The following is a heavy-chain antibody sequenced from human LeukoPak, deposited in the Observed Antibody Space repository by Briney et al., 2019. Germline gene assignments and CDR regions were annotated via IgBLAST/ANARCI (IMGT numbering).Heavy chain of an antibody. D-gene: IGHD6-13*01. CDR2: IHYRGNT. V-gene: IGHV4-39*01. CDR3: ARLVGSSWYHEVLFGRDY. J-gene: IGHJ4*02. CDR1: GVSISSSNSY. Sequence: SETLSLTCTVSGVSISSSNSYWGWIRQPPGKGLEWIGTIHYRGNTYYNPSLKSRGAISVDTSKNQFSLKLTSVTAADTAMYYCARLVGSSWYHEVLFGRDYWGQGTLVTVSS.